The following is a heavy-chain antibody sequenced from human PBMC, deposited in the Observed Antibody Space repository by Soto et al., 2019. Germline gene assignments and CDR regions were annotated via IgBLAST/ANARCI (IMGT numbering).Heavy chain of an antibody. D-gene: IGHD1-26*01. Sequence: QVQLVQSGAEVKKPGASVKVSCKASGYTFTSYDINWVRQATGQGLEWMGWMNPNSGNTGYAQKFQGRVTMTRNTSISTAYMELSSLRSEDTAVYYCARGAQPYIGSPGGFDYWGQGTLVTVSS. CDR1: GYTFTSYD. CDR2: MNPNSGNT. CDR3: ARGAQPYIGSPGGFDY. V-gene: IGHV1-8*01. J-gene: IGHJ4*02.